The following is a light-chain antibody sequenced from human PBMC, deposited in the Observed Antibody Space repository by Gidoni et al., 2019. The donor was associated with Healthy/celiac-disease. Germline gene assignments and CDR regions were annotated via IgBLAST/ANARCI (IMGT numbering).Light chain of an antibody. CDR1: QSVSSY. Sequence: EIVLTQSPATLSLSPGERATLSCRASQSVSSYLAWYQQQPGQAPRLLIYDASNRATGSPAPFSGSGSVTDFTLTISSRVPEDFSVYYCQQRSNWPSITFXXXTRLEIK. V-gene: IGKV3-11*01. CDR3: QQRSNWPSIT. J-gene: IGKJ5*01. CDR2: DAS.